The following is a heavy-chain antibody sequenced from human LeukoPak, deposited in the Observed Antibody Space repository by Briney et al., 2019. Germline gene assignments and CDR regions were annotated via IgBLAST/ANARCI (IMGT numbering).Heavy chain of an antibody. Sequence: SVKVSCKASGYTFTSYGISWVRQAPGQGLEWMGWISAYNGNTNYAQKLRGRVTMTTDTSTSTAYMELRSLRSDYTAVYYCARDRGDIVVVPAAMRDYYYGMDVWGQGTTVTVSS. CDR2: ISAYNGNT. CDR3: ARDRGDIVVVPAAMRDYYYGMDV. V-gene: IGHV1-18*01. D-gene: IGHD2-2*01. J-gene: IGHJ6*02. CDR1: GYTFTSYG.